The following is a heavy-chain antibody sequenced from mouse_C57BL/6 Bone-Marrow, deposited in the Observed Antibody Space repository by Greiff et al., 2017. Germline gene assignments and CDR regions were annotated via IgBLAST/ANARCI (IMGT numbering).Heavy chain of an antibody. Sequence: QVQLQQSGAELVRPGASVTLSCKASGYTFTDYEMHWVKQTPVHGLEWIGAIDPETGGTAYNQKFKGKAILTADKSSSTAYMELRSLTSEDSAVYYCTRRTITTVRPYYAMDYWGKGTSVTVSS. J-gene: IGHJ4*01. CDR1: GYTFTDYE. CDR2: IDPETGGT. D-gene: IGHD1-1*01. V-gene: IGHV1-15*01. CDR3: TRRTITTVRPYYAMDY.